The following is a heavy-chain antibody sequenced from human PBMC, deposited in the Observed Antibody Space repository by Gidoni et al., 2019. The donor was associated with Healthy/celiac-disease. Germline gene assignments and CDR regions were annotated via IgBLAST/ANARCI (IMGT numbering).Heavy chain of an antibody. CDR2: IKSKTDGGTT. Sequence: EVQLVESGGGLVKPGGSLRLSCAASGFTFSNAWMSWVRQAPGKGLAWVGRIKSKTDGGTTDYAAPVKGRFTISRDDSKNTLYLQMNSLKTEDTAVYYCTTDIRYDFWSGRITGLDWGQGTLVTVSS. CDR3: TTDIRYDFWSGRITGLD. J-gene: IGHJ4*02. D-gene: IGHD3-3*01. V-gene: IGHV3-15*01. CDR1: GFTFSNAW.